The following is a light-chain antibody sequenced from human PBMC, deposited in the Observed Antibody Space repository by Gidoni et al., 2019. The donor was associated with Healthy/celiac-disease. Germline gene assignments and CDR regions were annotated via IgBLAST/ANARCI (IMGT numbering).Light chain of an antibody. CDR2: GAS. V-gene: IGKV3-20*01. CDR3: QQYGSSPLT. CDR1: QSVSSSY. J-gene: IGKJ4*01. Sequence: SPGERATLSCRASQSVSSSYLAWYQQKPGQAPRLLIYGASSRATGIPDRFSGSGSGTDFTLTISRLEPEDFAVYYCQQYGSSPLTFGGGTKVESK.